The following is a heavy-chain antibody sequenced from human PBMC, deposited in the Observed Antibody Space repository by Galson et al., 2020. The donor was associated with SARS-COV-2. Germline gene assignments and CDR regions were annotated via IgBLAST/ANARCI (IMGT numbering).Heavy chain of an antibody. J-gene: IGHJ3*02. CDR2: IYSSGST. Sequence: SQTLSLTCTVSGDSVSSYYWSWIRQPAGKGLEWIGRIYSSGSTTYHPSLKSRVTMSVDTSKNQFSLKLSSVTAADTAIYYCARGRSSTRGSYDAFDIWGQGTMVTVSS. CDR1: GDSVSSYY. D-gene: IGHD2-2*01. V-gene: IGHV4-4*07. CDR3: ARGRSSTRGSYDAFDI.